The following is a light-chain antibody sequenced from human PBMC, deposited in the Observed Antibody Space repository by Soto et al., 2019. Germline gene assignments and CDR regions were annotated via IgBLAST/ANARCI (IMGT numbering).Light chain of an antibody. CDR3: QQSYTTPWT. V-gene: IGKV1-39*01. J-gene: IGKJ1*01. CDR2: DAS. Sequence: DIQVAQSPSSLSASVGDRVTITCRASQSISRHLHWYQQKAGKAPKLLIFDASTLQTGVPSRFSGSGSGTHFTLTINGLQPEDSSIYYCQQSYTTPWTFGQGTTGDIK. CDR1: QSISRH.